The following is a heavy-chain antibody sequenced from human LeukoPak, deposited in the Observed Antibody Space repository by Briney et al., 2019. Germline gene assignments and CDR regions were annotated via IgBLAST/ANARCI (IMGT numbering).Heavy chain of an antibody. J-gene: IGHJ4*02. CDR3: ARDYWWNYDY. CDR1: GFTFSDYA. D-gene: IGHD1-7*01. V-gene: IGHV3-30-3*01. Sequence: GGSLRLSCAASGFTFSDYAMHWVRQAPGKGLEWVAVISKDGSDKYYPGSVRGRFTISRDNSKNTIYLQMDSLRAEGTAIYYCARDYWWNYDYWGQGTLVTASS. CDR2: ISKDGSDK.